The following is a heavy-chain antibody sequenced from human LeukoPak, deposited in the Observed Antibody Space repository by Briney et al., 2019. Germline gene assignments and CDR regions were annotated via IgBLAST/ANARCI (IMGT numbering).Heavy chain of an antibody. CDR2: INHSGYT. CDR3: MRMTRGHDY. CDR1: GVSFDDYY. Sequence: PSETLSLTCAVSGVSFDDYYWSWVRQTPGKGLEWIGEINHSGYTNDNPSLKSRVTLSIDTSRKQFSLNLRSVTVADAGIYFCMRMTRGHDYWGQGTQVTVSS. J-gene: IGHJ4*02. V-gene: IGHV4-34*01. D-gene: IGHD4-11*01.